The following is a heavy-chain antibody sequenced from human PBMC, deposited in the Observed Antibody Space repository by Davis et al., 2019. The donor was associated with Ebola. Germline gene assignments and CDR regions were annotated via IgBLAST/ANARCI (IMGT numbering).Heavy chain of an antibody. CDR1: GFTFSSYW. CDR2: IRSKANSYAT. Sequence: PGGSLRLSCAASGFTFSSYWMSWVRQAPGKGLEWVGRIRSKANSYATAYAASVKGRFTISRDDSKNTAYLQMNSLKTEDTAVYYCTSTVDTADYWGQGTLVTVSS. D-gene: IGHD5-18*01. V-gene: IGHV3-73*01. CDR3: TSTVDTADY. J-gene: IGHJ4*02.